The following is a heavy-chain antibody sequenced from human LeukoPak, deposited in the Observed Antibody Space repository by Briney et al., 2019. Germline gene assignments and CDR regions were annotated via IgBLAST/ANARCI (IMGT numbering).Heavy chain of an antibody. CDR1: GYTFPSYY. CDR3: ARAGTTEEDAFDI. J-gene: IGHJ3*02. V-gene: IGHV1-46*01. Sequence: ASVKVSCKASGYTFPSYYMHWVRQAPGQGLEWMGVINPSGGSTSYAQKFQGRVTMTRDTSTSTVYMELSSLRSEDTAVYYCARAGTTEEDAFDIWGQGTMVTVSS. CDR2: INPSGGST. D-gene: IGHD1-7*01.